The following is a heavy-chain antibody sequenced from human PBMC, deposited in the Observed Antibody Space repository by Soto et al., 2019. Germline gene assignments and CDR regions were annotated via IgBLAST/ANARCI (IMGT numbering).Heavy chain of an antibody. CDR3: AKLWGQSNSSWLDP. D-gene: IGHD4-4*01. Sequence: PGGSLRLSCAASGVTFSSYAMSWVRQAPGKGLEWVSAISGSGGSTYYADSVKGRFTISRDNSKNTLYLQMNSLRAEDTAVYYCAKLWGQSNSSWLDPRGKGTLGTVSS. CDR2: ISGSGGST. CDR1: GVTFSSYA. V-gene: IGHV3-23*01. J-gene: IGHJ5*02.